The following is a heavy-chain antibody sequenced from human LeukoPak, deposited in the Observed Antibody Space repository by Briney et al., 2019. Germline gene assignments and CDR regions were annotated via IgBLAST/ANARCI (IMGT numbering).Heavy chain of an antibody. CDR3: ARPGYYGSGRSGNFDY. CDR2: IYPGDSDT. CDR1: GYSFTSYW. Sequence: GESLKISCKGSGYSFTSYWIGWVRQMPGKGLEWIGIIYPGDSDTRYSPSFQGQVTISADKSISTAYLQWSSLKASDTAMYYCARPGYYGSGRSGNFDYWGQGTLVTVSS. V-gene: IGHV5-51*01. J-gene: IGHJ4*02. D-gene: IGHD3-10*01.